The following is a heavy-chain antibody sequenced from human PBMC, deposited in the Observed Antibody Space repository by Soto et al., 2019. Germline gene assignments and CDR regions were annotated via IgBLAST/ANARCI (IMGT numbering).Heavy chain of an antibody. J-gene: IGHJ6*02. CDR1: GGTFSSYT. CDR2: IIPILGIA. Sequence: QAQLVQSGAEVKKPGCSVKVSCKAAGGTFSSYTISWVRQAPGQGLEWMGRIIPILGIANYAQKFQGRVTITADKSTSTAYMALSSLRSEDTAVYYCARESGYCSSTSCYERDYYYGMDVWGQGTTVTVSS. CDR3: ARESGYCSSTSCYERDYYYGMDV. D-gene: IGHD2-2*01. V-gene: IGHV1-69*08.